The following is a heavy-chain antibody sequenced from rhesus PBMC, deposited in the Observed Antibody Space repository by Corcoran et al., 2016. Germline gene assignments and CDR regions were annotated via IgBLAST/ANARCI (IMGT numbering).Heavy chain of an antibody. CDR2: NSGSSGST. D-gene: IGHD1-44*01. V-gene: IGHV4-65*01. Sequence: QVQLQESGPGLVKPSETLSLTCAVSGGSVSSRNRRSWIRQPPGKGLEWIGYNSGSSGSTYYNPALKSRVTITTDTSKNQFSLKLSSVTAADTAVYYCAREAYLGTPFDYWGQGVLVTVSS. CDR1: GGSVSSRNR. J-gene: IGHJ4*01. CDR3: AREAYLGTPFDY.